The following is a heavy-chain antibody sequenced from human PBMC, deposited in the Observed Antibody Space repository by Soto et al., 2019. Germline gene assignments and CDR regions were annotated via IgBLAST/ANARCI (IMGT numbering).Heavy chain of an antibody. CDR1: GFTFDDYN. CDR2: ISWDGGYT. D-gene: IGHD1-26*01. Sequence: DVQLVESGGVVVQPGGSLRLSCAASGFTFDDYNMHWVRQAPGKGLEWVSLISWDGGYTYYADSVKGRFTISRDNSKNSLYLHMNSLRTEDTALYYCAKGVGSYYYFDYWGQGTLVTVSS. V-gene: IGHV3-43*01. J-gene: IGHJ4*02. CDR3: AKGVGSYYYFDY.